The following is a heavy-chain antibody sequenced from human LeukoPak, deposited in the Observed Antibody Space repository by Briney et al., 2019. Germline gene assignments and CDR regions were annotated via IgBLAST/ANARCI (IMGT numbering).Heavy chain of an antibody. Sequence: GGSLRLSCAASGFTFSSYAMHWVRQAPGKGLEYVSAISSNGGSTYYANSVKGRFTISRDNSKNTLYLQMGSLRAEDMAVYYCARGLRLGELSLFDYWGQGTLVTASS. D-gene: IGHD3-16*02. V-gene: IGHV3-64*01. CDR2: ISSNGGST. CDR1: GFTFSSYA. J-gene: IGHJ4*02. CDR3: ARGLRLGELSLFDY.